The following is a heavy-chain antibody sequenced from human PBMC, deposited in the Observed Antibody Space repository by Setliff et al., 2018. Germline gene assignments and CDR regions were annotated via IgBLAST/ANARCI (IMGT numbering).Heavy chain of an antibody. J-gene: IGHJ6*03. CDR3: VREGVDTRSSTDYRYYMDV. V-gene: IGHV1-46*01. CDR2: SDPSGDYT. CDR1: GYTFTGYY. Sequence: SVKVSCKASGYTFTGYYMHWVRQAPGQGLEWMGISDPSGDYTNYAQKFQGRVTLITDESTTTAYMELSSLGSEDTAVYYCVREGVDTRSSTDYRYYMDVWGKGTTVTVSS. D-gene: IGHD5-18*01.